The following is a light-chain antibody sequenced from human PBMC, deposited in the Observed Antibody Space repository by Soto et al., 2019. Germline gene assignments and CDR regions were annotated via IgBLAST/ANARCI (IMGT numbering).Light chain of an antibody. CDR1: IGFVGSFSL. Sequence: QSVLAEPSSLSVSPGQSITISCTGTIGFVGSFSLVSWYQQHPGKAPKVMISEGHRRPSGVPDRFSGSTSVNSASLTISGLQDDDEADYYCCLYIGAHNYVLGTGTKVTVL. J-gene: IGLJ1*01. V-gene: IGLV2-23*01. CDR2: EGH. CDR3: CLYIGAHNYV.